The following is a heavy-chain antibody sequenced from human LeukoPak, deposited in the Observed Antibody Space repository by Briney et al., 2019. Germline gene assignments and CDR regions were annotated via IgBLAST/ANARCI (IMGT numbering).Heavy chain of an antibody. CDR2: INHSGST. CDR3: ARGFYYMDG. CDR1: GGSFSGYY. V-gene: IGHV4-34*01. J-gene: IGHJ6*03. Sequence: SETLSLTCAVYGGSFSGYYWSWIRQPPGKGLEWIGEINHSGSTNYNPSLKSRVTISVDTSKNQFSLKLSSVTAADTAVYYCARGFYYMDGWGKGTTVTVSS.